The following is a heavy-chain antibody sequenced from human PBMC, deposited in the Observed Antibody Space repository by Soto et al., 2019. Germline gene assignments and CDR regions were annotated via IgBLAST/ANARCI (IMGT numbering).Heavy chain of an antibody. CDR3: ARDFTYYYDSSGPTPGYGMDV. Sequence: PGGSLRLSCAASGFTFSSYSMNWVRQAPGKGLEWVSSISSSSSYIYYADSVKGRFTISRDNAKNSLYLQMNSLRAEDTAVYYCARDFTYYYDSSGPTPGYGMDVWGQGTTVTVSS. J-gene: IGHJ6*02. V-gene: IGHV3-21*01. CDR2: ISSSSSYI. D-gene: IGHD3-22*01. CDR1: GFTFSSYS.